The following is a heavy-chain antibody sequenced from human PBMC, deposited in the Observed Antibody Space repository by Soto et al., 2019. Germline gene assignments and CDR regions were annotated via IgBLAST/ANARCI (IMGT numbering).Heavy chain of an antibody. Sequence: SETLSLTCTVSGGSISSSSYYWGWIRQPPGKGLEWIGSIYYSGSTYYNPSLKSRVTISVDTSKNQFSLKLSSVTAADTAVYYCARHSGYDKSDNDYWGQGTLVTVSS. CDR3: ARHSGYDKSDNDY. CDR2: IYYSGST. CDR1: GGSISSSSYY. D-gene: IGHD5-12*01. J-gene: IGHJ4*02. V-gene: IGHV4-39*01.